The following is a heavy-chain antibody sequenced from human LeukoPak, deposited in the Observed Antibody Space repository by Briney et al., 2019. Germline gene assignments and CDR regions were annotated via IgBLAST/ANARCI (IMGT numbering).Heavy chain of an antibody. Sequence: PGGSLRLSCAASGFTFSSYWIHWVRQAPGKGLVWVSRINGDGSSTNYADSVKGRLTISRDNAKNTLYLQMNSLRAEDTAVYYCARLRDSSSPRYYYYGLDVWGQGTTVTVSS. CDR3: ARLRDSSSPRYYYYGLDV. CDR1: GFTFSSYW. D-gene: IGHD6-13*01. V-gene: IGHV3-74*01. J-gene: IGHJ6*02. CDR2: INGDGSST.